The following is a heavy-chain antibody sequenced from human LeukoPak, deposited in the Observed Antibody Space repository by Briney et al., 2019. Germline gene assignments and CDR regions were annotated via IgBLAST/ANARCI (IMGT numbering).Heavy chain of an antibody. J-gene: IGHJ4*02. CDR2: IRNKANSYTA. CDR3: ARARYSANDYSDY. V-gene: IGHV3-72*01. D-gene: IGHD5-12*01. Sequence: GGSLRLSCAASKFTFSDHYMDWVRQAPGKGLEWVGRIRNKANSYTAEYAASVKGRFTISRDDSKNSLYLQMSSLKTEDTALYYCARARYSANDYSDYWGQGTLVTVSS. CDR1: KFTFSDHY.